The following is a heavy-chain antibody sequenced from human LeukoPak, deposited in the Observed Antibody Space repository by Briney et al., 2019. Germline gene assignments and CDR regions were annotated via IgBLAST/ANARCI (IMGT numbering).Heavy chain of an antibody. J-gene: IGHJ4*02. CDR1: GFTFDDYA. Sequence: GGSLRLSCAASGFTFDDYAMHWVRQAPGKGLEWVSGISWNSGSIGYADSVKGRFTISRDNAKNSLYLQMNSLRAEDTALYYCAKDISSFSSFDYWGQGTLVTVSS. CDR3: AKDISSFSSFDY. CDR2: ISWNSGSI. V-gene: IGHV3-9*01.